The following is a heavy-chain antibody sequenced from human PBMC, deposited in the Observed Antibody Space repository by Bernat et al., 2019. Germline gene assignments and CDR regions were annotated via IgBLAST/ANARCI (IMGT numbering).Heavy chain of an antibody. CDR1: GYTFPGYG. CDR3: ARGLTKGRDCDY. CDR2: ISAYQGNT. J-gene: IGHJ4*02. D-gene: IGHD3-10*01. V-gene: IGHV1-18*01. Sequence: GGSVGVCCRAAGYTFPGYGVGWVRQAPGHGLEWMGWISAYQGNTDDAQKLQGRVTMTTDTSTSTAYMELRSLRSDDTAVYYCARGLTKGRDCDYWGQGTLVTVSS.